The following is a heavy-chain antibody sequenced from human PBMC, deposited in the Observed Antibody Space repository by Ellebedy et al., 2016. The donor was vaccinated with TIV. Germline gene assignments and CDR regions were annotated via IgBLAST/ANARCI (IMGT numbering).Heavy chain of an antibody. Sequence: PAGSLRLSCAASGFTFSSYAMSWVRQAPGTGLEWVSTISNTGSRTYYADSVEGRFIIPRDNSKKTLYLQMNSLRAEDTAVYYCAKGRGGGSDSSAPRYYFDYWGLGTLVTVSS. J-gene: IGHJ4*02. CDR1: GFTFSSYA. D-gene: IGHD3-22*01. V-gene: IGHV3-23*01. CDR2: ISNTGSRT. CDR3: AKGRGGGSDSSAPRYYFDY.